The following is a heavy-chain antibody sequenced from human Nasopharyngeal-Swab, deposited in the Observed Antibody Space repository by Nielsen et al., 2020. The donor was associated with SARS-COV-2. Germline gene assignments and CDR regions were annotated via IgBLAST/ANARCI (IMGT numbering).Heavy chain of an antibody. CDR3: ARRGIAVAGTAYYYYYMDV. CDR1: GYSFTSYW. CDR2: IDPSDSYT. J-gene: IGHJ6*03. Sequence: GESLKISCKGSGYSFTSYWISWVRQMPGKGLEWMGRIDPSDSYTNYSPSFQGHVTISADKSISTAYLQWSSLKASDTAMYYCARRGIAVAGTAYYYYYMDVWGKGITVTVSS. V-gene: IGHV5-10-1*01. D-gene: IGHD6-19*01.